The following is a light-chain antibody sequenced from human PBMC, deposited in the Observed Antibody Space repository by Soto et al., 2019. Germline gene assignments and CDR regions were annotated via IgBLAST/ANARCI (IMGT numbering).Light chain of an antibody. V-gene: IGLV2-14*01. CDR2: EVT. J-gene: IGLJ1*01. CDR1: SSDVGGYNY. CDR3: SSFTSRVTYNYI. Sequence: QSVLTQPASVSGSPGQSITISCTGTSSDVGGYNYVSWYQQHPGKAPKIIIYEVTNRPSGVSKRFSGSKSGNTASLTISGLQAEDDADYYCSSFTSRVTYNYIFGTGTKVTVL.